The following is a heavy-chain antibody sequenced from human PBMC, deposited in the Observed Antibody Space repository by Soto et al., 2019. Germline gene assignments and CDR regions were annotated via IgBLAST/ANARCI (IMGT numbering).Heavy chain of an antibody. CDR3: ASTRRGYYYYGMDV. CDR2: IIPIFGTA. J-gene: IGHJ6*02. Sequence: ASVKVSCKTSGGTFSSYAISWVRQAPGQGLEWMGGIIPIFGTANYAQKFQGRVTITADESTSTAYMELSSLRSEDTAVYYCASTRRGYYYYGMDVWGQGTTVTVSS. V-gene: IGHV1-69*13. CDR1: GGTFSSYA.